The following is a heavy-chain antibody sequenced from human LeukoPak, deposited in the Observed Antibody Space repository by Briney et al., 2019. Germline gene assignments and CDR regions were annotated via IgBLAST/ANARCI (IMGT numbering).Heavy chain of an antibody. V-gene: IGHV3-48*03. J-gene: IGHJ4*02. D-gene: IGHD6-13*01. CDR3: ARDLASSWYYFDY. CDR1: GFTFSSYE. Sequence: GGSLRLSCAAFGFTFSSYEMNWVRQAPGKGLEWVSYISSSGSTIYYADSVKGRFTISRDNAKNSLYLQMNSLRAEDTAVYYCARDLASSWYYFDYWGQGTLVTVSS. CDR2: ISSSGSTI.